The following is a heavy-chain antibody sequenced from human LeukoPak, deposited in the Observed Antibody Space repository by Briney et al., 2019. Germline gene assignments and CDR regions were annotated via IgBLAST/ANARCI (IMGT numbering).Heavy chain of an antibody. J-gene: IGHJ6*02. CDR3: ARIKITAMGHYYYYYGMDV. CDR1: GGSISSSNW. V-gene: IGHV4-4*02. Sequence: SETLSLTCAVSGGSISSSNWWSWVRQPPGKGLEWIGEIYHSGSTNYNPSLKSRVTISVDKSKNQFSLKLSSVTAADTAVYYCARIKITAMGHYYYYYGMDVWGQGTTVTVSS. D-gene: IGHD5-18*01. CDR2: IYHSGST.